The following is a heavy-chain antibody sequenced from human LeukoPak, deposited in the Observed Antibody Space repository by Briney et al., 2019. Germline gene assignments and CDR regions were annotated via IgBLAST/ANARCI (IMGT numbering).Heavy chain of an antibody. J-gene: IGHJ6*03. CDR1: GGSFSGYY. D-gene: IGHD3-3*01. V-gene: IGHV4-34*01. Sequence: PSETLSLTCAVYGGSFSGYYWSWIRQPPGKGLEWIGEINHSGGTNYNPSLKSRVTISVDTSKNQFSLKLSSVTAADTAVYYCARSYYDFDMDVWGKGTTVTVSS. CDR3: ARSYYDFDMDV. CDR2: INHSGGT.